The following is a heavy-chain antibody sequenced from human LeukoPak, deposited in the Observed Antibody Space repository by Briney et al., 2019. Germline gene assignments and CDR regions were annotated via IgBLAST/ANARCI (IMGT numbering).Heavy chain of an antibody. J-gene: IGHJ4*02. CDR2: IYYSGST. CDR1: GGSPSTYY. V-gene: IGHV4-59*01. CDR3: AGSGYTTTWPLFDY. Sequence: SETLSLTCTVSGGSPSTYYWSWIRQPPGMGLEWIGYIYYSGSTDYSPSLKSRVTISVDTSKNQFSLKLSSVTSADTAAYYCAGSGYTTTWPLFDYWGQGTLVTVSS. D-gene: IGHD6-13*01.